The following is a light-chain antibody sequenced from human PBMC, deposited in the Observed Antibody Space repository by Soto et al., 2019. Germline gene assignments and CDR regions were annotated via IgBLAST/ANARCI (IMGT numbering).Light chain of an antibody. CDR3: QQYVSWT. J-gene: IGKJ1*01. V-gene: IGKV3-11*01. Sequence: EIVLTQSPATLSLSPGERATLSCRASQSVRSYLAWYQQRSGQAPRLLMFDASHRATGIPARFSGSGSGTDFTLTISSLEPEDFAVYYCQQYVSWTFGQGTKVEIK. CDR1: QSVRSY. CDR2: DAS.